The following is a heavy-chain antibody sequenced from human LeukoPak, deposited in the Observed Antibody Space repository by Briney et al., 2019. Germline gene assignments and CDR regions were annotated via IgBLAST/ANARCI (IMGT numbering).Heavy chain of an antibody. CDR3: ARVRGSGGSYDFDY. D-gene: IGHD1-26*01. J-gene: IGHJ4*02. V-gene: IGHV4-4*07. CDR1: GGSISNYY. Sequence: PSDTLSPTYTSGGGSISNYYWTVIRQPAGRGLWWMGLFYTGCSTNYNPSLKTQLTMSVDTSKNQFSLRLNSVPAADTAVYYCARVRGSGGSYDFDYWGQGTLVTVSS. CDR2: FYTGCST.